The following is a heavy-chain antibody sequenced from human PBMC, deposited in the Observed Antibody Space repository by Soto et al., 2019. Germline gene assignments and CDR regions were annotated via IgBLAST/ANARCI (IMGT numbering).Heavy chain of an antibody. Sequence: SETVSLTCAVYGGSFSGYYWSWLRQPPGKGLEWIGEINHSGSTNYNPSLMSRVTISVDTSKNQCSLKLSSVTAADTAVYYCARGGYDFWSGYYARYFDYWGQGTLVTVSS. D-gene: IGHD3-3*01. CDR1: GGSFSGYY. CDR3: ARGGYDFWSGYYARYFDY. CDR2: INHSGST. V-gene: IGHV4-34*01. J-gene: IGHJ4*02.